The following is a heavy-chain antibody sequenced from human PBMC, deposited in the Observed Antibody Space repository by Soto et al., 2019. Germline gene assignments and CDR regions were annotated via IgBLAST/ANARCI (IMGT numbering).Heavy chain of an antibody. Sequence: QVQLVQSGAEVKKPGSSVKVSCKASGGTFSSYAISWVRQAPGQGLEWMGGIIPIFGTANYAKKFQGRVTITADESTSTAYRELGSLRSEDTAVYYWASLYSSSWYGADYFDYWGQGTLVTVSS. CDR2: IIPIFGTA. CDR3: ASLYSSSWYGADYFDY. J-gene: IGHJ4*02. CDR1: GGTFSSYA. V-gene: IGHV1-69*12. D-gene: IGHD6-13*01.